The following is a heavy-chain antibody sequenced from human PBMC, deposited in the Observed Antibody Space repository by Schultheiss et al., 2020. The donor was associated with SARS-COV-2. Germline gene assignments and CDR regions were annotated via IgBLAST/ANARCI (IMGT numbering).Heavy chain of an antibody. CDR3: AKVVEDFWSGFVDY. V-gene: IGHV4-31*03. CDR1: GGSISSSSYY. J-gene: IGHJ4*02. Sequence: SQTLSLTCTVSGGSISSSSYYWSWIRQHPGKGLEWIGYIYYSGSTYYNPSLKSRVTISVDTSKNQFSLKLSSVTAADTAVYYCAKVVEDFWSGFVDYWGQGTLVTVSS. CDR2: IYYSGST. D-gene: IGHD3-3*01.